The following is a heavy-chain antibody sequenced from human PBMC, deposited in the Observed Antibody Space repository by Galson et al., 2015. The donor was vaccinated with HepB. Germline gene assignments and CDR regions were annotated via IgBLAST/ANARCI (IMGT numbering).Heavy chain of an antibody. V-gene: IGHV3-48*03. D-gene: IGHD6-6*01. Sequence: SLRLSCAASGFTFSRYAINWVRQAPGKGLEWVSYIDNNVSAISYADSVKGRFSISSENAKNSLFLQMNSLSDADTAVYYCASYSSSSSDPWGQGTLVTVSS. CDR3: ASYSSSSSDP. CDR1: GFTFSRYA. J-gene: IGHJ5*02. CDR2: IDNNVSAI.